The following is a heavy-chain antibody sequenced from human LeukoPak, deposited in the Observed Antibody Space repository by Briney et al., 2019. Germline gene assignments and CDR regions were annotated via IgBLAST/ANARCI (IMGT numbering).Heavy chain of an antibody. V-gene: IGHV4-39*01. CDR2: IYYSGST. CDR1: GDSISSSRYC. Sequence: SETLSLTCSVSGDSISSSRYCWGWIRQPPGKGLEWIGSIYYSGSTYYNPSLKSRVTISVDTSKNQFSLKLSSVTAADTAVYYCPRPASSGSYHPFVYWGQGTLVTVSS. CDR3: PRPASSGSYHPFVY. J-gene: IGHJ4*02. D-gene: IGHD1-26*01.